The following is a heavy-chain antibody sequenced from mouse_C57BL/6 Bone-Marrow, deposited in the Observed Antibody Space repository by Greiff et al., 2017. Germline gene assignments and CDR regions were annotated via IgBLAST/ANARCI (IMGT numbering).Heavy chain of an antibody. D-gene: IGHD2-1*01. Sequence: EVKLMESGPGLVKPSQSLSLTCSVTGYSITSGYYWNWIRQFPGNKLEWMGYISYDGSNNYNPSLKNRISITRDTSKNQFFLKFNSVTTEDTATYYCARDIYYGNPYAMDYWGQGTSVTVSS. J-gene: IGHJ4*01. CDR3: ARDIYYGNPYAMDY. CDR1: GYSITSGYY. CDR2: ISYDGSN. V-gene: IGHV3-6*01.